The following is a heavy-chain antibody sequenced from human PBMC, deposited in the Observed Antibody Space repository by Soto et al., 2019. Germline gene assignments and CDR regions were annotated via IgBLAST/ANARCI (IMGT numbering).Heavy chain of an antibody. CDR3: ARGANYDSSGYTPY. J-gene: IGHJ4*02. V-gene: IGHV3-11*01. D-gene: IGHD3-22*01. CDR1: GFTFSDYY. Sequence: GGSLRLSCAASGFTFSDYYMSWIRQAPGKGLEWVSYISSSGSTIYYADSVKGRFTISRDNAKDSLYLQLNSLRAEDTAVYYCARGANYDSSGYTPYWGQGTLVTVSS. CDR2: ISSSGSTI.